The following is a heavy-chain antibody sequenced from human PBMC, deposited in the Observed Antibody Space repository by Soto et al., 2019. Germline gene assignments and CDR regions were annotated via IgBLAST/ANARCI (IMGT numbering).Heavy chain of an antibody. D-gene: IGHD3-22*01. CDR3: ARDGASGSHMCY. V-gene: IGHV1-69*01. CDR1: GGNFSSYA. J-gene: IGHJ4*02. Sequence: QVQLVQSGAEVKKPGSSVKVSCKASGGNFSSYAISWVRQAPGQGLEWMGGIIPIFGTANYAQKFQGRVTITADESTSTAYLELSSLSSEDTAVYYCARDGASGSHMCYWGQGTQVTVSS. CDR2: IIPIFGTA.